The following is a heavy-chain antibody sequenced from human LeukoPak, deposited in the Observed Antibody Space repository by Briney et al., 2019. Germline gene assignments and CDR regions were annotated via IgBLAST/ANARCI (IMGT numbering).Heavy chain of an antibody. CDR2: INWNGGST. Sequence: GGSLRLSCAASGFTFDDYGMSWVRHARGKGLEWVSGINWNGGSTGYADSVKGRFTISRDNAKNSLYLQMNSLRAEDTALYYCASSSWYGDAFDIWAQGTMVTVSS. V-gene: IGHV3-20*04. D-gene: IGHD6-13*01. CDR1: GFTFDDYG. CDR3: ASSSWYGDAFDI. J-gene: IGHJ3*02.